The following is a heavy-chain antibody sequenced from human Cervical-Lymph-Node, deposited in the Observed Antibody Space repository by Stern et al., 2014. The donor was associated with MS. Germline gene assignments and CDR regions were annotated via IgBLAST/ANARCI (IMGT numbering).Heavy chain of an antibody. Sequence: MQLEESGAEVKKPGSSGKVSCNASGGTFSSYAISWVRQAPGQGLEWMGGIIPIFGTANYAQKFQGRVTITADESTSTAYMELSSLRSEDTAVYYCARGELKEGLVRGMDVWGQGTTVTVSS. V-gene: IGHV1-69*01. J-gene: IGHJ6*02. CDR3: ARGELKEGLVRGMDV. D-gene: IGHD1-26*01. CDR2: IIPIFGTA. CDR1: GGTFSSYA.